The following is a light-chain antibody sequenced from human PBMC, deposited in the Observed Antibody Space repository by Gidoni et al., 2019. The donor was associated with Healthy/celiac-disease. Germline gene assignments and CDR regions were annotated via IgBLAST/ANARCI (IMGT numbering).Light chain of an antibody. CDR2: SNN. V-gene: IGLV1-44*01. Sequence: HSVLTQPPPASGPPGQRVTISCSGSSSNIGSNTVNWYQQLPGTAPKLLIYSNNQRPSGVPDRFSGSKSGTSASLAISGLQSEDEADYYCAAWDDSLNGPVFGGGTKLTVL. CDR3: AAWDDSLNGPV. CDR1: SSNIGSNT. J-gene: IGLJ3*02.